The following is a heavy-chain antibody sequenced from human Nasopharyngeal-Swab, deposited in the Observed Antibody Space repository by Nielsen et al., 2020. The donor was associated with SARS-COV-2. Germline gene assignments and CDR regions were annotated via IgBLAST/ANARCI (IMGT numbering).Heavy chain of an antibody. CDR1: GFTFSSYA. D-gene: IGHD3-16*01. CDR3: ARGGSDL. V-gene: IGHV3-30*04. Sequence: GESLKISCAASGFTFSSYALHWVRQALGKGLEWVAVISYDGSNKYYADSVKGRFTISRDNSKNTLYLQMNSLRAEDTAVYYCARGGSDLWGRGTLVTVSS. J-gene: IGHJ2*01. CDR2: ISYDGSNK.